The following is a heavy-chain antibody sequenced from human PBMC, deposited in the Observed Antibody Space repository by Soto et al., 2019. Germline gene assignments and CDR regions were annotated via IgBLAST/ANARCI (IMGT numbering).Heavy chain of an antibody. Sequence: GGSLRLSCAASGFTVSSNYMSWVRQAPGKGLEWVSVIYSGGSTYYADSVKGRFTISRHNSKNTLYLQMNSLRAEDTAVYYCASALYEGNDVPPPDYWGQGTLVTVSS. CDR3: ASALYEGNDVPPPDY. CDR2: IYSGGST. J-gene: IGHJ4*02. V-gene: IGHV3-53*04. CDR1: GFTVSSNY. D-gene: IGHD1-1*01.